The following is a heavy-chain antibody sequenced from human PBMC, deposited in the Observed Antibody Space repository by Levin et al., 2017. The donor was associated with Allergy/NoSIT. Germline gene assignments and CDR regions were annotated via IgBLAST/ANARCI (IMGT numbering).Heavy chain of an antibody. CDR3: AGSKVGATYFDY. CDR1: GGTFSSYT. J-gene: IGHJ4*02. D-gene: IGHD1-26*01. V-gene: IGHV1-69*02. Sequence: KISCKASGGTFSSYTISWVRQAPGQGLEWMGRNIPILGIANYAQKFQGRVTITADKSTSTDYMGLSSLRSEDTAVYYCAGSKVGATYFDYWGQGTLVTVSS. CDR2: NIPILGIA.